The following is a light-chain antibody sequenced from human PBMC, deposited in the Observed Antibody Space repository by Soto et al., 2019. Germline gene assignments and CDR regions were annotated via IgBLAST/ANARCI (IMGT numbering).Light chain of an antibody. CDR2: GAS. CDR3: QQYGSSST. Sequence: EIVLTQSPGTLSLSPGERATLSCRASQSVSNNYLAWYQKKPDQATRLLIYGASSRATGIPDRFSGSGSGTDFTLTISRLEHEDFAVYYRQQYGSSSTFGQGTKVDIK. V-gene: IGKV3-20*01. J-gene: IGKJ1*01. CDR1: QSVSNNY.